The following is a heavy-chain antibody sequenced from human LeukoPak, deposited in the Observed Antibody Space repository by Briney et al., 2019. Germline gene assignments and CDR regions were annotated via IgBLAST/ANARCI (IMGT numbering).Heavy chain of an antibody. CDR1: GGSISSSYYY. Sequence: SETLSLTCTVSGGSISSSYYYWGWIRQPPGKGLEWIGSIYYSGSTYYNPSLKSRVTISVDTSKNQFSLKLSSVTAADTAAYYCARHPIAAAGNFLDYWGQGTLVTVSS. D-gene: IGHD6-13*01. V-gene: IGHV4-39*01. CDR2: IYYSGST. J-gene: IGHJ4*02. CDR3: ARHPIAAAGNFLDY.